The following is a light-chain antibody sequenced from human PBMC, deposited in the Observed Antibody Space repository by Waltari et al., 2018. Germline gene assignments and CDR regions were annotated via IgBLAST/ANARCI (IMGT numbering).Light chain of an antibody. Sequence: QSALNQPAPVSGSPGQSITFSCTGPSSDVGRYNLFTWYQHHPPKAPKLMIYEVSKRPSGVSNRFSGSKSGNTASLTISGLQPEDEADYYCCSYAGANTYVFGSGTKVTVL. CDR3: CSYAGANTYV. V-gene: IGLV2-23*02. J-gene: IGLJ1*01. CDR1: SSDVGRYNL. CDR2: EVS.